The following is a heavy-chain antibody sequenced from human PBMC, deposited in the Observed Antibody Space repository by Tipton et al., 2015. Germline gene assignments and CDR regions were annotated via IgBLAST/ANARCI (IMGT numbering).Heavy chain of an antibody. CDR2: ITSSGSTT. J-gene: IGHJ6*02. V-gene: IGHV3-11*01. CDR1: GLTFSDYF. Sequence: SLRLSCAASGLTFSDYFMTWIRQAPGKGLDCVSYITSSGSTTYYADSVKGRFTISRDNAKNSLYLQMNSLRVEDTAVYYCGRGAYYGVHVWGQGTTVTVSS. CDR3: GRGAYYGVHV.